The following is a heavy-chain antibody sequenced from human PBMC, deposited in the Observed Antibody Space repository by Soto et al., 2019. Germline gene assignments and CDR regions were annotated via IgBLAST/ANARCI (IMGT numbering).Heavy chain of an antibody. CDR1: GDSISSGNW. V-gene: IGHV4-4*02. J-gene: IGHJ5*02. Sequence: SETLSLTCAVSGDSISSGNWLIWVRQPPGKGLEWIGEIHHSGSTYYNPSLKSRVTISVDTSKNQFSLKLSSVTAADTAVYYCARAHTAGGWFDPWGQGTLVTVSS. CDR2: IHHSGST. CDR3: ARAHTAGGWFDP. D-gene: IGHD1-26*01.